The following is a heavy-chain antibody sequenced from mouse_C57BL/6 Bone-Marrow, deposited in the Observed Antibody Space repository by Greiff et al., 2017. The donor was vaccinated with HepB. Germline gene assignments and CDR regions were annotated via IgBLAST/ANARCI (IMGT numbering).Heavy chain of an antibody. Sequence: VQLQQSGPGLVQPSQSLSITCTVSGFSLNSYGVHWVRQSPGKGLEWLGVIWSGGSTDYNAAFISRMSISKDNYKSQVFFKMNSLQADDSSINYCARDYGSGYVFAYWGQGTLVTVSA. J-gene: IGHJ3*01. CDR3: ARDYGSGYVFAY. CDR1: GFSLNSYG. D-gene: IGHD1-1*01. V-gene: IGHV2-2*01. CDR2: IWSGGST.